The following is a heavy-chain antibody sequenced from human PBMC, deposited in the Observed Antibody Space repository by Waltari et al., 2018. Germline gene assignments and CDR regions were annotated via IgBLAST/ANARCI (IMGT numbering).Heavy chain of an antibody. J-gene: IGHJ4*02. Sequence: EVQLVESGGGLVQPGGSLRLSCAAFGFTFCDYWMTWVRQAPGKGLEWVANIKKDGGEKYYVDSVKGRFTVSRDNAKNSLYLQMSSLRAEDTAVYYCARDRGYCGGDCYKNLDSWGQGTLVAVSS. CDR1: GFTFCDYW. CDR3: ARDRGYCGGDCYKNLDS. V-gene: IGHV3-7*01. D-gene: IGHD2-21*01. CDR2: IKKDGGEK.